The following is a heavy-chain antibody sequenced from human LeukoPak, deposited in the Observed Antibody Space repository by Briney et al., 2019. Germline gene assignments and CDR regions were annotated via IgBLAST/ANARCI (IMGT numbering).Heavy chain of an antibody. D-gene: IGHD3-22*01. CDR2: ISYDGSNK. J-gene: IGHJ6*02. CDR3: ARGGYYDSSGPYSGYYYGMDD. V-gene: IGHV3-30*03. Sequence: GRSLRLSCAASGFTFSSYGMHWVRQAPGKGLEWVAVISYDGSNKYYADSVKGRFTISRDNSKNTLYLQMNSLRAEDTAVYYCARGGYYDSSGPYSGYYYGMDDWGQGTTVTVSS. CDR1: GFTFSSYG.